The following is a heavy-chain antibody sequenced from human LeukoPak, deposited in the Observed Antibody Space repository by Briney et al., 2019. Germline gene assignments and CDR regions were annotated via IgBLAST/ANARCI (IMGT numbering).Heavy chain of an antibody. CDR3: ARAWIELWSHDY. V-gene: IGHV3-7*03. J-gene: IGHJ4*02. CDR2: RKQDGSDK. D-gene: IGHD5-18*01. Sequence: GGSLRLSCAASGFTFSSYWMSWVRQAPGKGLEWVANRKQDGSDKYYVDSVKGRFTISKDNAKSSLYLQMNSLRAEDTAVYYCARAWIELWSHDYWGQGTLVTVSS. CDR1: GFTFSSYW.